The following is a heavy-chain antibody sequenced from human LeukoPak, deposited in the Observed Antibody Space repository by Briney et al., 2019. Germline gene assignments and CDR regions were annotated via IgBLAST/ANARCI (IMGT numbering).Heavy chain of an antibody. CDR3: ANTAITYYYDSSGYPFDY. V-gene: IGHV3-48*03. CDR2: ISSRGSTI. CDR1: GFTFSSYE. Sequence: GGSLRLSCAASGFTFSSYEMNWVRQAPGKGLEWLSSISSRGSTIYYADSVKGRFTISRDNANNSLYLQMNSLRAEDTAVYYCANTAITYYYDSSGYPFDYWGQGTLVTVSS. J-gene: IGHJ4*02. D-gene: IGHD3-22*01.